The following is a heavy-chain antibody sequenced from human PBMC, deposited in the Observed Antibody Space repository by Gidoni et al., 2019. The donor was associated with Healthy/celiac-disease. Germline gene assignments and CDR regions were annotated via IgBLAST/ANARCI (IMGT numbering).Heavy chain of an antibody. V-gene: IGHV3-9*01. D-gene: IGHD6-6*01. CDR3: AKAPSGEYSSSSSYYYRDV. CDR1: GFTFDDYA. Sequence: EVQLVESGGGLVQPGRSLRLSCAASGFTFDDYAMHWVRQAPGKGLEWVSGISWNSGSIGYADSVKGRFTISRDNAKNSLYLQMNSRRAEDTALYYCAKAPSGEYSSSSSYYYRDVWGKGTTVTVSS. CDR2: ISWNSGSI. J-gene: IGHJ6*03.